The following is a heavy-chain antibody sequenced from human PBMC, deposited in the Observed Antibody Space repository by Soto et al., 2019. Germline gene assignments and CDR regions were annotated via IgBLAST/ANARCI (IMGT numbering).Heavy chain of an antibody. CDR3: AREVQGHTPAFVY. CDR2: ISPMFGAA. J-gene: IGHJ4*02. Sequence: QVQLVQSGAEMKKPGSSVKVSCQSSGGTFNTYAMNWVRQAPGQGPEWMGDISPMFGAANYAPKFQGRVTITADESTGTSYMLLGSWTSEDTALYFCAREVQGHTPAFVYWGQGTLVTVSS. V-gene: IGHV1-69*01. CDR1: GGTFNTYA.